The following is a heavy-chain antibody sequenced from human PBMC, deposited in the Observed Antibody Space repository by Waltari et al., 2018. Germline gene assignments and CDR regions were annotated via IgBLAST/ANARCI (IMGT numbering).Heavy chain of an antibody. CDR2: INPNSGGT. J-gene: IGHJ3*02. CDR1: GGTFNNYA. D-gene: IGHD3-16*01. CDR3: ARSLGAENAFDI. Sequence: QVQLVQSGAEVKKPGSSVKISCKASGGTFNNYAVDWVRQAPGQGLEWMGRINPNSGGTNYAQKFQGRVTMTRDTSISTAYMELSRLRSDDTAVYYCARSLGAENAFDIWGQGTMVTVSS. V-gene: IGHV1-2*06.